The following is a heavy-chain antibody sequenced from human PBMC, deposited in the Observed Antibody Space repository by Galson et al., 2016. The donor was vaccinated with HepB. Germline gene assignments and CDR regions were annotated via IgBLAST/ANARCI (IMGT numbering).Heavy chain of an antibody. Sequence: SVKVSCKVSGDSVITHAISWVRQAPGQGLEWMGGIVPVFGPANYTQKLQGRVTITADESTDTAYMELSSLRSEDTAVYFCARGLLAAVPFDAFDIWGQGTTVIVSS. D-gene: IGHD2-15*01. J-gene: IGHJ3*02. CDR1: GDSVITHA. V-gene: IGHV1-69*13. CDR2: IVPVFGPA. CDR3: ARGLLAAVPFDAFDI.